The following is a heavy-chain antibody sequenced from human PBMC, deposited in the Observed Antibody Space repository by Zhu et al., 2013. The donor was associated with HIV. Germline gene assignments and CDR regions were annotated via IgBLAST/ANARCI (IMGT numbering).Heavy chain of an antibody. V-gene: IGHV1-2*04. J-gene: IGHJ5*02. CDR3: ARDGGPYDVLTGYSTQNWFDP. D-gene: IGHD3-9*01. Sequence: QVQLVRSGAEVKKPGASVKVSCKASGYTFSGYFIHWVRQAPGQGLEWMGWINPNSGGTNYAQKFQGWVKLTRDTSISTAYLELSRVTSDDTAVYYCARDGGPYDVLTGYSTQNWFDPWGQGTLVTVSS. CDR1: GYTFSGYF. CDR2: INPNSGGT.